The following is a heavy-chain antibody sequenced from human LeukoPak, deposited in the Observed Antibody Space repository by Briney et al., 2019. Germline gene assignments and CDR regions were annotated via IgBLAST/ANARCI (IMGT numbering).Heavy chain of an antibody. J-gene: IGHJ5*02. V-gene: IGHV4-59*01. CDR3: ARGSNWFDP. D-gene: IGHD6-6*01. CDR2: TYYSGTT. CDR1: AASISDYY. Sequence: PSGTLSLTCSVSAASISDYYWSWIPLPPGKGLEWIGYTYYSGTTNYNPSLKSRVTISKDPSKNQISLKLTSVTHADTAVYYCARGSNWFDPWGQGILVTVSS.